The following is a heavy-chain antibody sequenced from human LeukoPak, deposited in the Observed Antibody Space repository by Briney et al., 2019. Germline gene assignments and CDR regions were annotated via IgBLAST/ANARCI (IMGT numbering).Heavy chain of an antibody. CDR2: IGKDGSGN. V-gene: IGHV3-7*01. CDR1: GFSLSRYW. J-gene: IGHJ4*02. CDR3: ARDLDYYATDY. D-gene: IGHD3/OR15-3a*01. Sequence: PGGSLRLSCAASGFSLSRYWMSWVRQAPGKGLEWVANIGKDGSGNHYVDSVKGRFTISRDNAKNSLYLQMNSLRADGTAVYYCARDLDYYATDYWGQGTLVTVSS.